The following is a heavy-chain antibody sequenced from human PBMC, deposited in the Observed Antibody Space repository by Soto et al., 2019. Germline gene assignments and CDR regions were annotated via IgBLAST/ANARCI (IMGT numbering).Heavy chain of an antibody. CDR3: AIHRLGATDY. CDR1: GFSFGNYN. J-gene: IGHJ4*02. V-gene: IGHV3-21*01. D-gene: IGHD1-26*01. CDR2: ISGGSDEI. Sequence: EVQLVESGGGLVKPGGSLRLSCAASGFSFGNYNMNWVRQAPGKGLEWVSTISGGSDEIYYADSVGCRFTISRDNAKNSLYLQLNSLRVEDTAVYYCAIHRLGATDYWGQGTLVTVSS.